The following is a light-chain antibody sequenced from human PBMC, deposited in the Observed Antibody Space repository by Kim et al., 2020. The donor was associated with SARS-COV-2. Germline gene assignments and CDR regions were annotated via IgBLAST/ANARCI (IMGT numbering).Light chain of an antibody. CDR1: QDISNY. J-gene: IGKJ4*01. CDR2: AAS. V-gene: IGKV1-12*01. Sequence: DIQMTQSPSSVSASVGDRVTITCRASQDISNYLAWYQQKPGKAPKLLIHAASNLQSGVPSRFSGSGSGTDFTLTISSLQPEDFATYYCQQADSLPAFGGGTKLEI. CDR3: QQADSLPA.